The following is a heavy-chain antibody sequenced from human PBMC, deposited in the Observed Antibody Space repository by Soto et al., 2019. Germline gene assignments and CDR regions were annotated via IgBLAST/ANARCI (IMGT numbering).Heavy chain of an antibody. J-gene: IGHJ2*01. D-gene: IGHD3-10*01. CDR3: AREVPSRYFDL. CDR1: GGCISSYP. CDR2: IYYSGST. V-gene: IGHV4-59*01. Sequence: PEETLSLTCTVCGGCISSYPWCWIRQPPGKGLEWIGYIYYSGSTNYNPSLKSRVTISVDTSKNQFSLKLSSVTAADTAVYYCAREVPSRYFDLWGRGTPVTVS.